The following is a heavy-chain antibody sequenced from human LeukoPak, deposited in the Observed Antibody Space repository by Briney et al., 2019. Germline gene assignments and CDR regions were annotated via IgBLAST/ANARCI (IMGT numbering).Heavy chain of an antibody. CDR2: TRNRANSYTT. D-gene: IGHD1-1*01. CDR1: GFIFSDHY. Sequence: GGSLRLSCAASGFIFSDHYMDWVRQAPGKGLEWVGRTRNRANSYTTEYAASVRGRFTISRDDSKNSVYLQMNSLKTEDTAVYYCARVYSTTWDGSYFDCWGQGTLVTVSS. V-gene: IGHV3-72*01. CDR3: ARVYSTTWDGSYFDC. J-gene: IGHJ4*02.